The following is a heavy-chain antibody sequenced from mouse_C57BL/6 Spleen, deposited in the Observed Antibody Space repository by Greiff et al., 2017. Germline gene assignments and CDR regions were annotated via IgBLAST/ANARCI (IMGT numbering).Heavy chain of an antibody. Sequence: EVKLMESGGDLVKPGGSLKLSCAASGFTFSSYGMSWVRQTPDKRLEWVATISSGGSYTYYPDSVKGRFTISRDNAKNTLYLQMSSLKSEDTAMYYCARQRVTTYAMDYWGQGTSVTVSS. CDR1: GFTFSSYG. V-gene: IGHV5-6*01. CDR2: ISSGGSYT. D-gene: IGHD2-2*01. CDR3: ARQRVTTYAMDY. J-gene: IGHJ4*01.